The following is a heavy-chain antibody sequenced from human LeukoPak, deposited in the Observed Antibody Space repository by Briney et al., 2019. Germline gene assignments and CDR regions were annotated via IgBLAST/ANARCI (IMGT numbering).Heavy chain of an antibody. J-gene: IGHJ5*02. V-gene: IGHV1-18*01. CDR3: ARDGSCSGGSCAMDGWFDP. CDR1: GYSFTSYG. Sequence: ASVKVSCKTSGYSFTSYGVTWVRQAPGQGLEWMGWIGGYTGHTNYVQKFQGRVTMTTDTSTSTAYMELRSLTSDDTAVYYCARDGSCSGGSCAMDGWFDPWGQGTLDTVSS. CDR2: IGGYTGHT. D-gene: IGHD2-15*01.